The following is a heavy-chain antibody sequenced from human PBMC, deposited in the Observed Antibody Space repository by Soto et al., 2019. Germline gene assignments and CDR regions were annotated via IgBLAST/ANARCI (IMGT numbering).Heavy chain of an antibody. J-gene: IGHJ6*02. CDR2: ISDGGSYT. D-gene: IGHD6-19*01. Sequence: GGTLRLSCVASGFIFSDYYMAWIRRAPGKGLEWVSYISDGGSYTNHGNSVRGRVSVSRDDARNSLYLQINNLRVEDTGVYYCARAPGAVNSYAGVDGWGQGTTGTVSS. CDR3: ARAPGAVNSYAGVDG. V-gene: IGHV3-11*05. CDR1: GFIFSDYY.